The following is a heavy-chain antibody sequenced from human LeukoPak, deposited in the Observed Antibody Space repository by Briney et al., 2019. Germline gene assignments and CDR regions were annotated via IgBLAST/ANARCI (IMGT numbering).Heavy chain of an antibody. CDR3: ARGDSNLRRFDP. V-gene: IGHV4-34*01. CDR2: INHSGST. J-gene: IGHJ5*02. Sequence: SETLSLTCAVYGGSFSGYYWSWIRQPPGKGLEWIGEINHSGSTNYNPSLKSRVTISVDTSKNQFSLKLSSVTAADTAVYYCARGDSNLRRFDPWGQGTLVTVSS. D-gene: IGHD4-4*01. CDR1: GGSFSGYY.